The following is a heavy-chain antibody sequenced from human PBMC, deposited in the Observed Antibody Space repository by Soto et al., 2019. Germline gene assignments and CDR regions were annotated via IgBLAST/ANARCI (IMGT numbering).Heavy chain of an antibody. D-gene: IGHD1-26*01. CDR3: ARPPVSSGSDWFWYFDV. CDR2: IHYSGTT. CDR1: GGSISSSSYY. Sequence: QLQLQESGPGLVKPSETLSLTCTVSGGSISSSSYYWGWIRQPPGKGLEWIGSIHYSGTTYYNPSLRSRVTISVDTSKNQFSLKLGSVTAADTAVYYCARPPVSSGSDWFWYFDVWGRGTLVTVSS. V-gene: IGHV4-39*01. J-gene: IGHJ2*01.